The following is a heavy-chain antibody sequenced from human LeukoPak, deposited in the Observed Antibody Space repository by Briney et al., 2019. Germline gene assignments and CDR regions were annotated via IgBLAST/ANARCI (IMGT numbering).Heavy chain of an antibody. CDR2: IYYSGST. D-gene: IGHD3-22*01. CDR3: ARAYDSSGYYLNWFDP. V-gene: IGHV4-59*01. J-gene: IGHJ5*02. CDR1: GGSISSYY. Sequence: SETLSLTCTVSGGSISSYYWSWIRQPPGKGLEWIGYIYYSGSTNYNPSLKSRVTISVDTSKSQFSLKLSSVTAADTAVYYCARAYDSSGYYLNWFDPWGQGTLVTVSS.